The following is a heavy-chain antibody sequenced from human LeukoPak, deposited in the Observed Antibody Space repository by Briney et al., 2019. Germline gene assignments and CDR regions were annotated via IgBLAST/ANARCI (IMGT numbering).Heavy chain of an antibody. CDR1: GGSFSGYY. CDR3: AIYPDPLYFDY. CDR2: INHSGST. J-gene: IGHJ4*02. Sequence: PSETLSLTCAVYGGSFSGYYWSWIRQPPGKGLEWIGEINHSGSTNYNPSLKSRVTISVDTSKNQFSLKLSSVTAADTAVYYCAIYPDPLYFDYWGQGTLVTVSS. V-gene: IGHV4-34*01.